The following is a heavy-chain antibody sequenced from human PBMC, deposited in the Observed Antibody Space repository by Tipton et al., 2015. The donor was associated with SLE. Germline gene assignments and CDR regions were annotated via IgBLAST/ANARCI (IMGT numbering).Heavy chain of an antibody. J-gene: IGHJ6*02. Sequence: SLRLSCAASGFTFSSYAMHWVRQAPGKGLEWVAVISYDGSNKYYADSVKGRFTISRDNSKNTLYLQMNSLRAEDTAVYYCARFYVLRFLEWLNYGMDVWGQGTTVTVSS. D-gene: IGHD3-3*01. V-gene: IGHV3-30*04. CDR2: ISYDGSNK. CDR1: GFTFSSYA. CDR3: ARFYVLRFLEWLNYGMDV.